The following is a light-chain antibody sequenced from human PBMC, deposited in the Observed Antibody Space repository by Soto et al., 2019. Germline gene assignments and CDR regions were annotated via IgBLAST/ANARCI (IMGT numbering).Light chain of an antibody. CDR3: QVWDSSSDHNVV. CDR1: NIGSKS. CDR2: YDS. J-gene: IGLJ2*01. V-gene: IGLV3-21*04. Sequence: SYELTQPPSVSVAPGKTARITCGGNNIGSKSVHWYQQKPGQAPVLVIYYDSDRPSGIPERFSGSNSGNTATLTISRVAAGDEADYYCQVWDSSSDHNVVFGGGTKLTGL.